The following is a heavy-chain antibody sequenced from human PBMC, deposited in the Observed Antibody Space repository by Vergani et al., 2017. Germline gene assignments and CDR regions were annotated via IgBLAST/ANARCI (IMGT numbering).Heavy chain of an antibody. V-gene: IGHV1-18*01. CDR2: ISAYNGNK. CDR3: ARGGYYYVSSGLQNYYYYGMDV. J-gene: IGHJ6*02. Sequence: VQLVQSGAEVKKPGASVKVSCKASGYTFTSYGISWVRQAPGQGLEWMGWISAYNGNKNYAQKLQGIVTMTTDTSTSTAYMELRSLRSDDPAVYYCARGGYYYVSSGLQNYYYYGMDVWGQGTTVTVSS. D-gene: IGHD3-22*01. CDR1: GYTFTSYG.